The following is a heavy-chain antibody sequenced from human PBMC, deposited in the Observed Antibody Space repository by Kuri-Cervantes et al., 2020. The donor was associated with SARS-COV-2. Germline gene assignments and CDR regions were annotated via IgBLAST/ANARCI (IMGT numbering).Heavy chain of an antibody. CDR1: GESFSGYY. J-gene: IGHJ6*03. D-gene: IGHD4-17*01. CDR2: VNHRGST. Sequence: SQTLSLTCAFYGESFSGYYWNWIRQSPGKGLEWIGEVNHRGSTNYNPSLKSRVTISVDTSGKQFSLHLGSVTAADTAVYYCARAYGFLRYIYYMDVWGRGTTVTVSS. CDR3: ARAYGFLRYIYYMDV. V-gene: IGHV4-34*01.